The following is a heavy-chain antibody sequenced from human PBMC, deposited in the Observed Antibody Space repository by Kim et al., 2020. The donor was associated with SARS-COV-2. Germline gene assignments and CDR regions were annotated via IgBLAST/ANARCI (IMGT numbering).Heavy chain of an antibody. D-gene: IGHD6-19*01. CDR2: ST. Sequence: STNYHPPLKSRVTISVDTSKNQFSLKLSSVTAADTAVYYCATGYSSGWPSWGQGTLVTVSS. CDR3: ATGYSSGWPS. J-gene: IGHJ4*02. V-gene: IGHV4-59*01.